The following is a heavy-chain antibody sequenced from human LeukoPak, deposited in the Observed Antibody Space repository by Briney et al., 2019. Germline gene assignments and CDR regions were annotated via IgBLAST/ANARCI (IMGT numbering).Heavy chain of an antibody. CDR2: IYDSGST. Sequence: PSETLSLTCTVSGGSIRSSYYYWGWIRQPPGKGLEWIGSIYDSGSTYYNPSLKSRVTTSVDTSKNHFSLNLSSVTAADTAVYYCARHRGRYYDSGSYYYFDYWGQGTLVTVSS. J-gene: IGHJ4*02. CDR3: ARHRGRYYDSGSYYYFDY. V-gene: IGHV4-39*02. D-gene: IGHD3-10*01. CDR1: GGSIRSSYYY.